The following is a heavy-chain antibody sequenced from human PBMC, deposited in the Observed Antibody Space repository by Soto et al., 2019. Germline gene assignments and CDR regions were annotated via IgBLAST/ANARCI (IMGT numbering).Heavy chain of an antibody. CDR2: ISYDGSNK. J-gene: IGHJ4*02. V-gene: IGHV3-30-3*01. Sequence: GGSLRLSCAASGFTFSSYAMHWVRQAPGKGLEWVAVISYDGSNKYYADSVKGRFTISRDNSKNTLYLQMNSLRAEDTAVYYCARDPRPLRYCSSTSCYTSNYFDYWGQGTLVTAPQ. CDR1: GFTFSSYA. CDR3: ARDPRPLRYCSSTSCYTSNYFDY. D-gene: IGHD2-2*02.